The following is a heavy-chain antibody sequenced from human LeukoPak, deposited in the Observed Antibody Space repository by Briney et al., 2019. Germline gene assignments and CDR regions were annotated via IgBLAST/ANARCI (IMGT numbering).Heavy chain of an antibody. Sequence: SETLSLTCAVYGGSFSGYYWSWIRQPPGKGLEWIGEINHSGSTNYNPSLKSRVTISVDTSKNQFSLKLSSVTAANTAVYYCARGYYDFWSGYSPDAFDIWGQGTMVTVSS. CDR2: INHSGST. J-gene: IGHJ3*02. CDR3: ARGYYDFWSGYSPDAFDI. CDR1: GGSFSGYY. V-gene: IGHV4-34*01. D-gene: IGHD3-3*01.